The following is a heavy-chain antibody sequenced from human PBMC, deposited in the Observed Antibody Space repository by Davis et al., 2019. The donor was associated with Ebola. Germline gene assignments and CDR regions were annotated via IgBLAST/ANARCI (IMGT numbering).Heavy chain of an antibody. D-gene: IGHD6-19*01. Sequence: SETLSLTCSVSGGSINSFLWTWIRQPPGKGLEWVGCMFYNGDTKYNPALESRVTISVDTSKNQFSLRLSSVTAADTAMYYCARAPTTTRYSSRSSWFDPWGQGTLVTVSS. J-gene: IGHJ5*02. CDR2: MFYNGDT. CDR3: ARAPTTTRYSSRSSWFDP. V-gene: IGHV4-59*08. CDR1: GGSINSFL.